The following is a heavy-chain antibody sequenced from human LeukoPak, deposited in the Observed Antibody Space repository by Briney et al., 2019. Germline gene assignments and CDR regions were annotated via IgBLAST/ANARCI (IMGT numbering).Heavy chain of an antibody. CDR2: ISYDGSNK. V-gene: IGHV3-30*03. D-gene: IGHD2-21*02. Sequence: GRSLRLSCAASGFTFSSYGVHWVRQAPVKGLEWVAVISYDGSNKYYADSVKGRFTISRDNSKNTLYLQMNSLRAEDTAVYYCARGDTARGGYYFDYWGQGTLVTVSS. CDR1: GFTFSSYG. J-gene: IGHJ4*02. CDR3: ARGDTARGGYYFDY.